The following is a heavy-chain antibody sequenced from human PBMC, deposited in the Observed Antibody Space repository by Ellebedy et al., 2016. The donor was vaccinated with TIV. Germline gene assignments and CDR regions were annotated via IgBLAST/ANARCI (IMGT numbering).Heavy chain of an antibody. CDR2: IKEDGSEA. D-gene: IGHD2-2*01. Sequence: GESLKISCAASGFTFSGYWMSWVRQAPGKGLEWVANIKEDGSEAYYVDSVKGRFTISRANAKNSLYPQMSNLRAEDTAVFYCARAGGRHSTGSGFYWGQGTRVTVST. CDR1: GFTFSGYW. J-gene: IGHJ4*02. V-gene: IGHV3-7*03. CDR3: ARAGGRHSTGSGFY.